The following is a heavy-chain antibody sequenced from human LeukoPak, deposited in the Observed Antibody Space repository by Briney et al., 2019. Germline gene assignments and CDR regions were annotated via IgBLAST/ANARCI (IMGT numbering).Heavy chain of an antibody. CDR3: ARGPRTPPIGYCSSTSCYRNYYYYGMDV. CDR2: INHSGST. Sequence: SETLSLTCAVYGGSFSGYYWSWIRQPPGKGLEWIGEINHSGSTNYNPSLKSRVTISVDTSKNQFSLKLSSVTAADTAVYYCARGPRTPPIGYCSSTSCYRNYYYYGMDVWGQGTTVTVSS. D-gene: IGHD2-2*01. V-gene: IGHV4-34*01. J-gene: IGHJ6*02. CDR1: GGSFSGYY.